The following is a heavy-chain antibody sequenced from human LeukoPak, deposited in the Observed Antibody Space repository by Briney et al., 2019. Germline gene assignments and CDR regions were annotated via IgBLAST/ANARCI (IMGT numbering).Heavy chain of an antibody. D-gene: IGHD6-6*01. CDR2: IYYSGST. CDR3: ARLVGQQLVDY. CDR1: GGSISSSSYY. V-gene: IGHV4-39*01. Sequence: SETLSLTCTVSGGSISSSSYYWGWIRQPPGKGLEWIGSIYYSGSTYYNPSLKSRVTISVDTSKNQFSLKLSSVTAADTAVYYCARLVGQQLVDYWGQGTLVTVSS. J-gene: IGHJ4*02.